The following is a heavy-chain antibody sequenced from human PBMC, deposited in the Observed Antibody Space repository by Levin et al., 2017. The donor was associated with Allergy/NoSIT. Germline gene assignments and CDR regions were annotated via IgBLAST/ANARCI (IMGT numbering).Heavy chain of an antibody. CDR2: IIPILGIA. D-gene: IGHD3-10*01. Sequence: KISCKASGGTFSSYTISWVRQAPGQGLEWMGRIIPILGIANYAQKFQGRVTITADKSTSTAYMELSSLRSEDTAVYYCARGGTHAMVRGVKSKGYFDYWGQGTLVTVSS. CDR1: GGTFSSYT. V-gene: IGHV1-69*02. J-gene: IGHJ4*02. CDR3: ARGGTHAMVRGVKSKGYFDY.